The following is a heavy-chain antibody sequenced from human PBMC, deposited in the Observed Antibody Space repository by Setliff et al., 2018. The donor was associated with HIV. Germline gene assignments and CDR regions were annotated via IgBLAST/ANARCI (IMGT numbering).Heavy chain of an antibody. V-gene: IGHV4-34*10. CDR2: ISHSGNT. CDR3: ARDIGITTTGKGWFEP. CDR1: GGSFSDYY. J-gene: IGHJ5*02. D-gene: IGHD1-1*01. Sequence: SETLSLTCGVYGGSFSDYYWSWIRQPPGKGLEWIGEISHSGNTYYNPSLKSRVTITAEKSTNTAYMELTSLTSDDTAVYYCARDIGITTTGKGWFEPWGQGTQVTVSS.